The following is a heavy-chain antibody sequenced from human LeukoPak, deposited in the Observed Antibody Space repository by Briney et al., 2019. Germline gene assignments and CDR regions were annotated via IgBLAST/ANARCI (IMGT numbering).Heavy chain of an antibody. CDR2: ISPTGSTT. CDR1: GFSFSGHW. Sequence: GGSLRLSCTASGFSFSGHWMHWARQLPGKGLVWVSRISPTGSTTSYADSVKGRFTVSRDNSKNTLYLQMNSLRADDTAVYYCAKRSTPGYTSGWCNWIDPWGQGTLVTVSS. J-gene: IGHJ5*02. CDR3: AKRSTPGYTSGWCNWIDP. D-gene: IGHD6-19*01. V-gene: IGHV3-74*01.